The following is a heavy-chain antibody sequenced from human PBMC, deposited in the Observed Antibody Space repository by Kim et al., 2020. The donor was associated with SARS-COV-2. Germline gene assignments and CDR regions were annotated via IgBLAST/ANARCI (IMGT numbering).Heavy chain of an antibody. J-gene: IGHJ5*02. CDR2: IYTSGST. CDR1: GGSISSGSYY. V-gene: IGHV4-61*02. CDR3: AREREDYDILTGYYYNWFDP. D-gene: IGHD3-9*01. Sequence: SETLSLTCTVSGGSISSGSYYWSWIRQPAGKGLEWIGRIYTSGSTNYNPSLKSRVTISVDTSKNQFSLKLSSVTAADTAVYYCAREREDYDILTGYYYNWFDPWGQGTLVTVSS.